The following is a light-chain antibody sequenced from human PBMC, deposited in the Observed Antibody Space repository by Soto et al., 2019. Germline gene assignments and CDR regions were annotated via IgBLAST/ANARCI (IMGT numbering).Light chain of an antibody. J-gene: IGKJ1*01. CDR3: QHYDSFPWT. V-gene: IGKV1-5*03. CDR1: QSIINW. Sequence: DIQMTQSPSTLSASVGDRLTITCRASQSIINWLGWYQQKPGKAPKLLIYKASSLESGVPSRFSGSGSGTDVTLTINRLQPDDFATYYCQHYDSFPWTFGQGTKVEIK. CDR2: KAS.